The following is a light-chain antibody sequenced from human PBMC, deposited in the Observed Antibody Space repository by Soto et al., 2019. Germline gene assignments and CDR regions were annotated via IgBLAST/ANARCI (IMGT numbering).Light chain of an antibody. CDR3: SSYTSIGTYV. CDR2: DVT. CDR1: SSDFGGYNF. V-gene: IGLV2-14*01. J-gene: IGLJ1*01. Sequence: QSVLTQPASVSGSPGQSITISCTGTSSDFGGYNFVSWYQQHPDKAPKLMIYDVTNRPSGVSNRFSGSKSGNTASLTISGLQAEDEADYYCSSYTSIGTYVFGTGTKGHRP.